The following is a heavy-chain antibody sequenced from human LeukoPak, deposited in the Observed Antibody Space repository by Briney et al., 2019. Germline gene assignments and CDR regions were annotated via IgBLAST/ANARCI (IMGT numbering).Heavy chain of an antibody. D-gene: IGHD3-22*01. V-gene: IGHV4-34*01. CDR3: ARDPLNYDSSGGGVDP. CDR1: GGSFSGYY. J-gene: IGHJ5*02. CDR2: INHSGST. Sequence: SETLSLTCAVYGGSFSGYYWSWIRQPPGKGLEWIGEINHSGSTNYNPSLKSRVTISVDTSKNQFSLKLSSVTAADTAVYYCARDPLNYDSSGGGVDPRGQGTLVTVSS.